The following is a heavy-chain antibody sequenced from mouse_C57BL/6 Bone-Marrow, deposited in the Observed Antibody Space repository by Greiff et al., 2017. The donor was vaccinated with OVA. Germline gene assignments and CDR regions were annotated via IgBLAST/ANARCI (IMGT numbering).Heavy chain of an antibody. J-gene: IGHJ2*01. V-gene: IGHV1-64*01. CDR3: ARRITTVVADY. Sequence: VQLQQPGAELVKPGASVKLSCKASGYTFTSYWMHWVKQRPGQGLEWIGMIHPNSGSTNYNEKFKSKATLTVDKSSSTAYMQLSSLTSEDSAVYYCARRITTVVADYWGQGTTLTVSS. CDR1: GYTFTSYW. D-gene: IGHD1-1*01. CDR2: IHPNSGST.